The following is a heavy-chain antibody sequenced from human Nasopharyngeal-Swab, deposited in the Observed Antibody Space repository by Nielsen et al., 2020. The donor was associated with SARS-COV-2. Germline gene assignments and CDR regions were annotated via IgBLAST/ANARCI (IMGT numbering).Heavy chain of an antibody. CDR3: ARDGGGSWFLSFDY. CDR2: ISAYNGNT. J-gene: IGHJ4*02. D-gene: IGHD6-13*01. Sequence: ASVHVSCQASRYTFPSHGISWVRQAPGQGLEWMGWISAYNGNTNYAQKLQGRVTMTTDTSTSTAYMELRSLRSDDTAVYYCARDGGGSWFLSFDYWGQGTLVTVSS. V-gene: IGHV1-18*01. CDR1: RYTFPSHG.